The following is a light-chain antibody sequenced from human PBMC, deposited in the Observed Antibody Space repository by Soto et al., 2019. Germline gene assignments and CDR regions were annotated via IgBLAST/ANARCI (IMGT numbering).Light chain of an antibody. CDR3: CSYADTSTWV. CDR2: DVS. CDR1: ISYVGGYNY. J-gene: IGLJ3*02. Sequence: QSALTQPRSVSGSPGQSVTISCTGTISYVGGYNYVSWYQQHPGKAPKLMIYDVSQRPSGVPNRFSGSKSDNTASLTISGLQAEDEADYYCCSYADTSTWVFGGGTKVTVL. V-gene: IGLV2-11*01.